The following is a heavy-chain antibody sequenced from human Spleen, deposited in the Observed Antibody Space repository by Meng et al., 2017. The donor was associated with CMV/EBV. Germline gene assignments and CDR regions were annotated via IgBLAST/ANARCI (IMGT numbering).Heavy chain of an antibody. CDR3: ATVSQGTVAKNPEAYYYYAMDV. CDR2: ISGYDGRA. Sequence: ASVKVSCKASGYTFTSYGISWVRQAPGQGLEWMGWISGYDGRANYGQKVQGRLTMTTDTSTSTAYMELRSLRSEDTAVYYCATVSQGTVAKNPEAYYYYAMDVWGQGTTVTVSS. V-gene: IGHV1-18*01. J-gene: IGHJ6*02. D-gene: IGHD1-14*01. CDR1: GYTFTSYG.